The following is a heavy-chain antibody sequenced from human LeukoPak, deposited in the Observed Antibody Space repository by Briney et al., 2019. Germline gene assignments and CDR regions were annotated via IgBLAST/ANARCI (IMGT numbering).Heavy chain of an antibody. CDR3: TTRTWADGFDI. V-gene: IGHV3-15*01. CDR2: IKSKTDGGTA. D-gene: IGHD2-2*01. Sequence: PGGSLRLSCAASGFTFRNAWMSWVRQAPGKGLEWIGRIKSKTDGGTADYAAPVKGRITISRDDSKNTLYLQINSLKTDDTALYYCTTRTWADGFDIWGQGTMVTVSS. J-gene: IGHJ3*02. CDR1: GFTFRNAW.